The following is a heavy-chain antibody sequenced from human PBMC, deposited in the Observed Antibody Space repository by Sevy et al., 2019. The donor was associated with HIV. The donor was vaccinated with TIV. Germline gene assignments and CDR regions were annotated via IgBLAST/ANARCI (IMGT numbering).Heavy chain of an antibody. CDR1: GGSISSSSYY. Sequence: SETLSLTCTVSGGSISSSSYYWGWIRQPPVKGLEWIGCIYYSGSTYYNPSLKSRVTISVDTSKNQFSLKLSSVTVADTAVYSCARQDIVVVPAATPPGAGTFDAWGQGTLVTVSS. CDR3: ARQDIVVVPAATPPGAGTFDA. V-gene: IGHV4-39*01. J-gene: IGHJ5*02. CDR2: IYYSGST. D-gene: IGHD2-2*01.